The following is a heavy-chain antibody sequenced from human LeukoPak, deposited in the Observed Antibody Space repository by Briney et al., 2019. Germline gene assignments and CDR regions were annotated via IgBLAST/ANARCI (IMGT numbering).Heavy chain of an antibody. Sequence: GSSVKVSCKASGYRFTSYGIRWVRQAAGRGGDWMGWNSAYNGNTKYAQKLQGRVTMTTDTSTSTAYMELRSLRSDDTAVYYCARVRDYGDYDYYFDYWGQGTLVTVPS. CDR3: ARVRDYGDYDYYFDY. V-gene: IGHV1-18*04. D-gene: IGHD4-17*01. CDR1: GYRFTSYG. J-gene: IGHJ4*02. CDR2: NSAYNGNT.